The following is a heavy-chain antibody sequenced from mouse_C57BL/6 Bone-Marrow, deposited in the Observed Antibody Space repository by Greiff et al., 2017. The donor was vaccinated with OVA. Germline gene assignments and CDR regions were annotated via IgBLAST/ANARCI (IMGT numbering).Heavy chain of an antibody. V-gene: IGHV14-2*01. CDR1: GFNIKDYY. CDR2: IDPEDGET. Sequence: EVQLQQSGAELVKPGASVKLSCTASGFNIKDYYMHWVKQRTEQGLEWIGRIDPEDGETKYAPKFPGKATITADTSSNTAYLQLSSLTSEDTAVYYCAQFHGDYAMDYWGQGTSVTVSS. J-gene: IGHJ4*01. CDR3: AQFHGDYAMDY.